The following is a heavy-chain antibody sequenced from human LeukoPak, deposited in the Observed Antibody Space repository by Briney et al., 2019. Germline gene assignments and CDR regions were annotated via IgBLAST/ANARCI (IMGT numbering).Heavy chain of an antibody. J-gene: IGHJ6*02. CDR1: GFTFSSYS. Sequence: GGSLRLSCAASGFTFSSYSMNWVRQAPGKGLEWVSYISSSSSTIYYADSVKGRFTISRDNSKNTLYLQMNSLRAEDTAVYYCAREKQWLAPYGMDVWGQGTTVTVSS. CDR3: AREKQWLAPYGMDV. D-gene: IGHD6-19*01. CDR2: ISSSSSTI. V-gene: IGHV3-48*01.